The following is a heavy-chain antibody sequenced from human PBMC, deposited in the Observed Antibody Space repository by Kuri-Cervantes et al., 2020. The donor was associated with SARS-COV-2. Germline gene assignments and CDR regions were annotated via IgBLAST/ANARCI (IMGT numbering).Heavy chain of an antibody. D-gene: IGHD3-10*01. CDR3: AKDFGFRGFYYYYYMDV. Sequence: GESLKISCAASGFTFSSYWMHWVRQAPGKGLVWVSRINSDGSSTSYADSVKGRFTISRDNAKNTLYLRMNSLRAEDTAVYYCAKDFGFRGFYYYYYMDVWGKGTTVTVSS. CDR2: INSDGSST. V-gene: IGHV3-74*01. CDR1: GFTFSSYW. J-gene: IGHJ6*03.